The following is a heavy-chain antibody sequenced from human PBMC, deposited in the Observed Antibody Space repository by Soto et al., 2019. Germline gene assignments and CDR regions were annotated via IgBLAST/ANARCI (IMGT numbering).Heavy chain of an antibody. CDR3: ARTRENYPIDY. CDR2: INHSGST. J-gene: IGHJ4*02. CDR1: GGSFSGYY. D-gene: IGHD1-7*01. V-gene: IGHV4-34*01. Sequence: SETLSLTCAVYGGSFSGYYWSWIRQPPGKGLEWIGEINHSGSTNYNPSLKSRVTISVDTSKNQFSLKLSSVTAADTAVYYCARTRENYPIDYWGQGTLVTVSS.